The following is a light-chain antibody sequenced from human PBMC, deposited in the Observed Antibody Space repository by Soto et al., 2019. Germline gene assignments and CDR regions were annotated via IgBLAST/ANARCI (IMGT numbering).Light chain of an antibody. CDR3: QQHNAWPLT. V-gene: IGKV3D-15*01. J-gene: IGKJ3*01. Sequence: EIGMTQSPATLSVSPGETATLSCRASQTLGNKLAWYQQNPGQAPRLLIYGASTRATGIPARFSGSGSGTEFTLTINSLQSEDFAIYYCQQHNAWPLTFGPGTKVDLK. CDR1: QTLGNK. CDR2: GAS.